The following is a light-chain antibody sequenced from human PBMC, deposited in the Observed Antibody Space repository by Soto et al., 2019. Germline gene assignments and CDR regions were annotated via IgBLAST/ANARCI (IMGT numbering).Light chain of an antibody. CDR2: DVS. CDR3: CSYAGRYSDV. V-gene: IGLV2-11*01. Sequence: QSALTQPASVSGSPGQSITISCIETTSDFGTKKFFSWYQQQPGKAPKLIIYDVSKRPSGVPDRFSGSKSGNTASLTISGLQAEDETDYYCCSYAGRYSDVFGTGTKLTVL. CDR1: TSDFGTKKF. J-gene: IGLJ1*01.